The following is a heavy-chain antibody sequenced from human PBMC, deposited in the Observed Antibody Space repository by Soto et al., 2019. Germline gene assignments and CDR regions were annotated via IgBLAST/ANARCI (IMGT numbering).Heavy chain of an antibody. CDR2: LSYDGTTQ. D-gene: IGHD5-18*01. V-gene: IGHV3-30*03. CDR1: GFMFSNYD. CDR3: ATVERDAPMEEDY. J-gene: IGHJ4*02. Sequence: QVQLVESGGGVVQPGRSLRLSCAASGFMFSNYDLYWVRQAPGKGLEWVAVLSYDGTTQDYADSVKGRFTISRDNSKNILYLQMNTLRAEDTAVYCCATVERDAPMEEDYWGQGTLVTVSS.